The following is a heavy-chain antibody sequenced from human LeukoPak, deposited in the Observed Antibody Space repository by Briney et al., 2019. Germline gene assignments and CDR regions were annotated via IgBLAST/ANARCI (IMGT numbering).Heavy chain of an antibody. CDR3: TRGLSDCGGDCYILDY. J-gene: IGHJ4*02. D-gene: IGHD2-21*01. Sequence: GGSMRLSCTAAGFTFGDYAMSWVRHAPGKGLEWVGFIRSKAYGGTTQYAESVKGRFTISRDDSKSIAYLQMNSLKTEDTAVYYCTRGLSDCGGDCYILDYWGQGTLVTVSS. CDR1: GFTFGDYA. CDR2: IRSKAYGGTT. V-gene: IGHV3-49*04.